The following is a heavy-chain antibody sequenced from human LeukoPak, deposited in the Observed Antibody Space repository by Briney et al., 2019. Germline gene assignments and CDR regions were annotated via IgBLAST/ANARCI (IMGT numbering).Heavy chain of an antibody. D-gene: IGHD6-19*01. CDR3: AKTVAGTLNWFDP. Sequence: GGSLRLSCAASGFTFSTYTMTWVRQAPGKGLEWVSAVRYSGSDTYYTESVKGRFTISRDNSKNTLYLQMNNLRAEDTAVYYCAKTVAGTLNWFDPWGQGTLVTVSS. CDR1: GFTFSTYT. V-gene: IGHV3-23*01. J-gene: IGHJ5*02. CDR2: VRYSGSDT.